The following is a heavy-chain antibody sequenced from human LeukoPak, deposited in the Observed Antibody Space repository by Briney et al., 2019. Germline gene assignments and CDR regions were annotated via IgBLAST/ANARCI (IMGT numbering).Heavy chain of an antibody. CDR2: IRYDGSNK. V-gene: IGHV3-30*02. CDR1: GFTFSSYG. D-gene: IGHD3-10*01. J-gene: IGHJ4*02. CDR3: ARDSCLIKTCLDY. Sequence: GGSLRLSCAASGFTFSSYGMHWVRQAPGKGLEWVAFIRYDGSNKYYADSVKGRFTISRDKSKSTMYLQIDTLRAEDTAVYYCARDSCLIKTCLDYWGQGTLVTVSS.